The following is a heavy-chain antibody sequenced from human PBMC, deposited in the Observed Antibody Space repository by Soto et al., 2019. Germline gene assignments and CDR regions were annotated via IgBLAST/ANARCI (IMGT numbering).Heavy chain of an antibody. J-gene: IGHJ6*02. CDR1: GGSFNSEHYH. D-gene: IGHD2-21*02. CDR3: VREDDGGDRDYYGLDV. CDR2: IHYTGSI. V-gene: IGHV4-30-4*01. Sequence: QVQLQESGPGLVRPSQTLSLTCTVSGGSFNSEHYHWTWIRQAPGKGLEWIGYIHYTGSIRYNPSLQSRVTMSVDTSKNLFSLNLSSVTAADTAVYFCVREDDGGDRDYYGLDVWGQGTTVTVSS.